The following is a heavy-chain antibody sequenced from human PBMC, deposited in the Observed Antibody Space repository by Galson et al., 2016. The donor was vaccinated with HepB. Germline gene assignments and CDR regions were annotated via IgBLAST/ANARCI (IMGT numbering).Heavy chain of an antibody. CDR3: AKVNFWDYYDSSGYSPFDY. CDR1: GFTFSSYG. D-gene: IGHD3-22*01. J-gene: IGHJ4*02. CDR2: ISYDGSNK. Sequence: SLRLSCAASGFTFSSYGMHWVRQAPGKGLEWVAVISYDGSNKYYADSVKGRFTISRDNSKNTLYLQMNSLRAEDTAVYYCAKVNFWDYYDSSGYSPFDYWGQGTLVTVSS. V-gene: IGHV3-30*18.